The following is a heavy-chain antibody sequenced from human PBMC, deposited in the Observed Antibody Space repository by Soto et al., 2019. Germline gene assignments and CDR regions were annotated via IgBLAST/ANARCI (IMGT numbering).Heavy chain of an antibody. V-gene: IGHV3-30*18. CDR3: AKGWGRGYYLTPSGDY. Sequence: PGGSLRLSCAASGFTFSSHAMHWVRQAPGKGLEWVAVISYDASNKYYADSVKGRFTISRDNSKNTLYLQVNSLRVEDTAVYYCAKGWGRGYYLTPSGDYWGQGTLVTVSS. D-gene: IGHD3-3*01. CDR1: GFTFSSHA. J-gene: IGHJ4*02. CDR2: ISYDASNK.